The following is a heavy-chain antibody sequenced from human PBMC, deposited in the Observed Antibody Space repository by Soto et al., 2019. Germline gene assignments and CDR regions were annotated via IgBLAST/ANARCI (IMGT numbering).Heavy chain of an antibody. CDR3: ASFSDYIWGSYRSNDAFDI. D-gene: IGHD3-16*02. V-gene: IGHV4-31*03. Sequence: PSETLSLTCTVSGGSISSGGYYWSWIRQHPGKGLEWIGYIYYSGSTYYNPSLKSRVTISVDTSKNQFSLKLSSVTAADTAVYYCASFSDYIWGSYRSNDAFDIWGQGSMVTVSS. CDR1: GGSISSGGYY. J-gene: IGHJ3*02. CDR2: IYYSGST.